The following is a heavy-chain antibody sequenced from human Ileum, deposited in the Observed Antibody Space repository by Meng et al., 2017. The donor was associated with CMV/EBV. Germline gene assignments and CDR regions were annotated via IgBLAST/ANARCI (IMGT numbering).Heavy chain of an antibody. CDR1: GFTFSSYW. CDR3: ARDLGGGSGY. V-gene: IGHV3-74*01. D-gene: IGHD3-16*01. Sequence: LYCAASGFTFSSYWMHWVRQVPGKGLVWGERIDTGGSRTDYADSAKGRFTISRDNVKNTLYLQMNSLRAEDTAVYYCARDLGGGSGYWGQGTLVTVSS. CDR2: IDTGGSRT. J-gene: IGHJ4*02.